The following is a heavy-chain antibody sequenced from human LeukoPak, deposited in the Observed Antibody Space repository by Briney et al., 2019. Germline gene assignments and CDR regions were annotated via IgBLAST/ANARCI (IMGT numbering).Heavy chain of an antibody. V-gene: IGHV5-51*01. J-gene: IGHJ4*02. CDR1: GYSFTTYW. CDR2: IYPGDSDT. CDR3: ARRGWASGYFEY. D-gene: IGHD1-26*01. Sequence: GESLKISCRGSGYSFTTYWIGWVRHMPGKGLEWMGIIYPGDSDTRYAPSFQGQVTISADKSISTAYLQWSSLKASDTAMYYCARRGWASGYFEYWGQGTLVTVSS.